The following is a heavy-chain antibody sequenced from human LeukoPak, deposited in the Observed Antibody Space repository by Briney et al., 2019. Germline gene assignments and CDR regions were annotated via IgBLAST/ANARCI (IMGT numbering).Heavy chain of an antibody. CDR1: GFTFSSYG. D-gene: IGHD3-9*01. CDR2: IWHDGSTK. V-gene: IGHV3-33*01. J-gene: IGHJ4*02. CDR3: ATFDYSSDY. Sequence: GGSLRLSCAASGFTFSSYGMHWVRQAPGKGLEWVAVIWHDGSTKYYADSVKGRFTISRDNSKNTLYLQINSLRAEDTAVYYCATFDYSSDYWGQGTLVTVSS.